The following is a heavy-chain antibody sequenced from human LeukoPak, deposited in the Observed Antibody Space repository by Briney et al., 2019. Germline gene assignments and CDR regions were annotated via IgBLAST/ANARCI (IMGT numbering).Heavy chain of an antibody. CDR2: ISSSGSTI. D-gene: IGHD2-8*01. CDR1: GFTFSDYY. Sequence: GGSLRLSCAASGFTFSDYYMSWIRPAPGKGLEWVSYISSSGSTIYYADSAKGRFTISRDNAKNSLYLQMNSLRAEDTAVYYCARGVVPRRDAFDIWGQGTMVTVSS. CDR3: ARGVVPRRDAFDI. J-gene: IGHJ3*02. V-gene: IGHV3-11*01.